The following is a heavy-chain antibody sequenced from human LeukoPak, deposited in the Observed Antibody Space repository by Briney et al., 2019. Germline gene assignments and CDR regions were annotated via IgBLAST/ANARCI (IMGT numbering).Heavy chain of an antibody. CDR1: GYTFTNYG. D-gene: IGHD2-15*01. CDR2: IGAYNGDT. V-gene: IGHV1-18*01. J-gene: IGHJ4*02. Sequence: ASVKVPCKPSGYTFTNYGISWVRQAPGQGLEWMGWIGAYNGDTNYAQKLQGRVTMTTDTSTSTAYMELRSLRSDDTAVYYCVRDHCSGGSCPSFDYWGQGTLVTVSS. CDR3: VRDHCSGGSCPSFDY.